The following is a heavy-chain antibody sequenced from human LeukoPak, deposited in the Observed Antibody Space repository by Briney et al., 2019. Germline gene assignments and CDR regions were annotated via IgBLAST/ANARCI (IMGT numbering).Heavy chain of an antibody. D-gene: IGHD3-3*01. CDR1: GGTFSSYA. Sequence: SVKVSCKASGGTFSSYAISWVRQAPGQGLEWMGGIIPIFGTANYAQKFQGRVTITADKSTSTAYMELSSLRSGDTAVYYCARGPSGMVTYFDYWGQGTLVTVSS. J-gene: IGHJ4*02. V-gene: IGHV1-69*06. CDR2: IIPIFGTA. CDR3: ARGPSGMVTYFDY.